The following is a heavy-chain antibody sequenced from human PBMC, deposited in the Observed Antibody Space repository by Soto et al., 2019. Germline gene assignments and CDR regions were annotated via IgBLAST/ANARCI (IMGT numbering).Heavy chain of an antibody. Sequence: RASVKVSCKASGYTFTSYYMHWVRQAPGQGLEWMGIINPSGGSTSYAQKFQGRVTMTRDTSTSTVYMELSSLRSEDTAVYYCAREVGVTTTGSPDAFDIWGQGTMVTVSS. V-gene: IGHV1-46*01. CDR2: INPSGGST. J-gene: IGHJ3*02. CDR1: GYTFTSYY. CDR3: AREVGVTTTGSPDAFDI. D-gene: IGHD1-26*01.